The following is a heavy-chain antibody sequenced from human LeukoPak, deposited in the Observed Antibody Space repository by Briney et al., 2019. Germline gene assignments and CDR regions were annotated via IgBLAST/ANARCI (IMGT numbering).Heavy chain of an antibody. D-gene: IGHD5-12*01. J-gene: IGHJ4*02. CDR3: ARDRGGGYSGIISY. Sequence: SVKVSCKASGGTFSSYAISWVRQAPGQGLEWMGGIIPIFGTANYAQKFQGRVTITADESTSTAYMELSSLRSEDTAVYYCARDRGGGYSGIISYWGQGTLVTVSS. CDR2: IIPIFGTA. V-gene: IGHV1-69*01. CDR1: GGTFSSYA.